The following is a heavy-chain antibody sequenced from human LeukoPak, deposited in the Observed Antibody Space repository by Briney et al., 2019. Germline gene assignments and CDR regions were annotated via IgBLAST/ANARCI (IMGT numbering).Heavy chain of an antibody. CDR3: ARGMYYYGSGSYYMFDP. CDR1: GGTFSSYA. CDR2: IIPIFGTA. D-gene: IGHD3-10*01. Sequence: VASVKVSCKASGGTFSSYAISWVRQAPGQGLEWIGGIIPIFGTADYAQKLQGRVTMTTDTSTSTAYMELRSLRSDDTAVYYCARGMYYYGSGSYYMFDPWGQGTLVTVSS. V-gene: IGHV1-69*05. J-gene: IGHJ5*02.